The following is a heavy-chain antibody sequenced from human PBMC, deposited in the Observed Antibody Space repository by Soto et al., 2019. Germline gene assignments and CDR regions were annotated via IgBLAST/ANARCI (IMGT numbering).Heavy chain of an antibody. D-gene: IGHD2-2*01. V-gene: IGHV3-30-3*01. CDR1: GDSDFLFSGYT. CDR2: ISNDGRTK. CDR3: XXXXXXXVPAAGKXYXMDX. Sequence: QVQLVESGGGVVQPGGSLRLSCGDSGDSDFLFSGYTMHWVRQAPGKGLEWVALISNDGRTKYYADSVKGRFTISRDNSKSTMFLQMSSLNSDDXXXXXXXXXXXXXVPAAGKXYXMDXWXXXT. J-gene: IGHJ6*02.